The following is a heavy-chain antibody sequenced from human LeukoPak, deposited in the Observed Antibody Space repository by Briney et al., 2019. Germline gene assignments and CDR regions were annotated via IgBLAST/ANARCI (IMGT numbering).Heavy chain of an antibody. CDR2: ILGSGGST. Sequence: PGGSLRLSCAASGFTFSYNAMAWVRQAPGKGLEWVSGILGSGGSTYYADAVKGRFTISRDNSKNTLYLQMNSLRAEDTAVYYCAETYYHFWSGYSYYFDYWGQGTLVTVSS. D-gene: IGHD3-3*01. J-gene: IGHJ4*02. CDR1: GFTFSYNA. CDR3: AETYYHFWSGYSYYFDY. V-gene: IGHV3-23*01.